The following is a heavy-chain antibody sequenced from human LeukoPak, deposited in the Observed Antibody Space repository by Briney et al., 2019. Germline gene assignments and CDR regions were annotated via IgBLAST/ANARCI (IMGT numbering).Heavy chain of an antibody. V-gene: IGHV3-7*01. CDR1: GFTFSTYW. CDR2: VKQDGSEK. Sequence: GGSLRLSCVASGFTFSTYWMNWVRQAPGNGLEWVANVKQDGSEKYYVDSVKGRFTISRDNAKNSLYLQVNSLRAEDTAVYYCARGGAQWLAYYGSSGYTGGGMDVWGQGTTVTVSS. CDR3: ARGGAQWLAYYGSSGYTGGGMDV. D-gene: IGHD3-22*01. J-gene: IGHJ6*02.